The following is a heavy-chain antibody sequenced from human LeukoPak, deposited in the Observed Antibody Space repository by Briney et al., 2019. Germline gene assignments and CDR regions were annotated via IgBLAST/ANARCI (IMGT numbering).Heavy chain of an antibody. J-gene: IGHJ4*02. CDR1: GGTFSSYA. D-gene: IGHD3-3*01. Sequence: ASVKVSCKASGGTFSSYAISWVRQAPGQGLEWMGGIIPNSGGTNYAQKFQGRVTMTRDTSISTAYMELSRVRSDDTAVYYCARGGRSIFGVADYWGQGTLVTVSS. V-gene: IGHV1-2*02. CDR2: IIPNSGGT. CDR3: ARGGRSIFGVADY.